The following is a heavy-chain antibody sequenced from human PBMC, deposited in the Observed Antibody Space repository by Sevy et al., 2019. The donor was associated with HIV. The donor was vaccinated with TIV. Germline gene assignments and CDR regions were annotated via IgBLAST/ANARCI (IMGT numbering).Heavy chain of an antibody. CDR1: GFSFSGYW. CDR2: INEDGSED. V-gene: IGHV3-7*01. Sequence: GGCLRLSCAGSGFSFSGYWMTWVRHTPGKGLERVANINEDGSEDYYVDSVRGRFTIFRDNGKNSVYLEMKSLRVEDTAVYYCARDRTPIALVAPMYWHFDIWGRGTLVTVSS. CDR3: ARDRTPIALVAPMYWHFDI. D-gene: IGHD6-19*01. J-gene: IGHJ2*01.